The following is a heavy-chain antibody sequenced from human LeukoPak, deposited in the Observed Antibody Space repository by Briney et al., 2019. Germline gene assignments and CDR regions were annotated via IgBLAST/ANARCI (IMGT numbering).Heavy chain of an antibody. CDR2: IWYDGSNK. CDR1: GFTFSRYG. Sequence: GRSLRLSCAASGFTFSRYGMHWVRQAPGKGLEWVAGIWYDGSNKYYADSVKGRFTISRDNAKSSLYLQMDSLRAEDTAVYYCARDLETYYNFWSGSYRTDYYYYMDVWGKGTTVTVSS. J-gene: IGHJ6*03. CDR3: ARDLETYYNFWSGSYRTDYYYYMDV. V-gene: IGHV3-33*01. D-gene: IGHD3-3*01.